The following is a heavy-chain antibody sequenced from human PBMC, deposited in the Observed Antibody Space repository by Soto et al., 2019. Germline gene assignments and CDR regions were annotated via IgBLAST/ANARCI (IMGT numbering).Heavy chain of an antibody. D-gene: IGHD2-15*01. CDR3: ARDGEAYCSGGSCYEGWFDP. Sequence: QVQLVESGGGVVQPGRSLRLSCAVSGFTFSNYSMHWVRQDPGKGLEWVAVIWYDGRNKYYADSVKGRFTISRDNSKNTLFLQMNSLRGEDTAVYYCARDGEAYCSGGSCYEGWFDPWGQGTLVTVSS. CDR1: GFTFSNYS. CDR2: IWYDGRNK. J-gene: IGHJ5*02. V-gene: IGHV3-33*01.